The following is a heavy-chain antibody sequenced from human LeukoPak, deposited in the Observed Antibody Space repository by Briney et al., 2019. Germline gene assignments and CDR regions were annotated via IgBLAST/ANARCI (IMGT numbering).Heavy chain of an antibody. V-gene: IGHV4-34*01. CDR3: ARGPYYYGSGKSYNRLSVVD. CDR1: GGSFSGYY. J-gene: IGHJ4*02. Sequence: SETLSLTCAVYGGSFSGYYWTWVRQPPGKGLEWIGEINHSGRTNYNPSLESRVTIAIDTSKIQFSLKLNSVTAADTAVYCARGPYYYGSGKSYNRLSVVDWGQGTLVTVSS. D-gene: IGHD3-10*01. CDR2: INHSGRT.